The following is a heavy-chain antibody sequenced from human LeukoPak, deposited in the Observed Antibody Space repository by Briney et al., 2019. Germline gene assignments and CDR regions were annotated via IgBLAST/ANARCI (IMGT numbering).Heavy chain of an antibody. CDR3: ARRLTNSFDY. V-gene: IGHV4-31*03. Sequence: SETLSLTCTVSSGSFSSGGYYWSWIRQHPGKGLEWIGYIHYSGSTYYNPSLKSRVTISVDTSKKQFSLKMNSVTVADTAVYYCARRLTNSFDYWGQGTLVTVSS. J-gene: IGHJ4*02. D-gene: IGHD4-11*01. CDR2: IHYSGST. CDR1: SGSFSSGGYY.